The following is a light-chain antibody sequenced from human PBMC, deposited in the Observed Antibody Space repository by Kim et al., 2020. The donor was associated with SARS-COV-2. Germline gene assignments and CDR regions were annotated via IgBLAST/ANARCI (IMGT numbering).Light chain of an antibody. V-gene: IGLV2-14*03. CDR1: NSDVGDFNY. CDR2: DVR. CDR3: SSYTTTTTLV. J-gene: IGLJ3*02. Sequence: GQSITISCTATNSDVGDFNYVSWYQQLPGKAPKLLTYDVRSRPSGVSNRFSASKSGKTASLTISGLQPEDEATYYCSSYTTTTTLVFGGGTKLTVL.